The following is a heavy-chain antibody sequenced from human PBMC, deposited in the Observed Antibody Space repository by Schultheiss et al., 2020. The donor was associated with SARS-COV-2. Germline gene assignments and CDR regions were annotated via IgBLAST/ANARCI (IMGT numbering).Heavy chain of an antibody. CDR3: ASLVVSSWGLSSLDY. CDR2: ISYDGSNK. J-gene: IGHJ4*02. D-gene: IGHD6-13*01. Sequence: GGSLRLSCAASGFTFSSYGMHWVRQAPGKGLEWVAVISYDGSNKYYADSVKGRFTISRDNSKNTLYLQMNSLRAEDTAVYYCASLVVSSWGLSSLDYWGQGTLVTVSS. V-gene: IGHV3-30*19. CDR1: GFTFSSYG.